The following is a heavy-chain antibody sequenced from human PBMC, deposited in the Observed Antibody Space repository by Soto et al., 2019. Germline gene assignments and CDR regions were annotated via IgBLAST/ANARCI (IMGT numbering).Heavy chain of an antibody. CDR3: AKAKRWEHSFDY. J-gene: IGHJ4*02. Sequence: QVQLVESGGGVVQPGRSLRLSCAASGFTFSSYGMHWVRQAPGKGLEWVAVISYDGSNKYYADSVKGRFTISRDNSKNTLYLQMNSMRAEDTAVYYCAKAKRWEHSFDYWGQGTLVTVSS. D-gene: IGHD1-26*01. V-gene: IGHV3-30*18. CDR1: GFTFSSYG. CDR2: ISYDGSNK.